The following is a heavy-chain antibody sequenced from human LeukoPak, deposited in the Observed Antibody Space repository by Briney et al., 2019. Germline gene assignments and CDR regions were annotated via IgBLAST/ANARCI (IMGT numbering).Heavy chain of an antibody. CDR3: ATGTSSSWYEFDY. V-gene: IGHV3-74*01. CDR1: GFTGSSNY. J-gene: IGHJ4*02. D-gene: IGHD6-13*01. Sequence: PGGSLRLSCATSGFTGSSNYMNWVRQAPGKGLVWISRIKTDGSSTSYADSVKGRFTISRDNAKNTVYLQMNSLRVEDTAVYYCATGTSSSWYEFDYWGQGTLVTVSS. CDR2: IKTDGSST.